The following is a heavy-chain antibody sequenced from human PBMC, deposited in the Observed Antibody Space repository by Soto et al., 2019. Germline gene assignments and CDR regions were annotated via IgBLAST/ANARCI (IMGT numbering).Heavy chain of an antibody. CDR1: GFSLSTSGEG. CDR3: AHSPPYNWNYQSLEYFQH. J-gene: IGHJ1*01. D-gene: IGHD1-7*01. Sequence: SGPTLVNPTQTLTLTCTFTGFSLSTSGEGVGWIRQPPRKAQEWLALNNWNDDKRYSPSLKSRLTITKVTSKYQLVLTMTNMDPVYTASYYCAHSPPYNWNYQSLEYFQHWGQGTLVTVSS. CDR2: NNWNDDK. V-gene: IGHV2-5*01.